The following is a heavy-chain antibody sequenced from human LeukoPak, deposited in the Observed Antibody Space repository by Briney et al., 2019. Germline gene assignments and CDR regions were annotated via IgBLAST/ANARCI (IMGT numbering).Heavy chain of an antibody. V-gene: IGHV1-2*02. CDR2: INPNSGGT. CDR3: ARARGSYGLGGY. Sequence: GASVKVSCKASGYTFTGYYMHWVRQAPGQGLEWMGWINPNSGGTNYAQKFQGRVTMTRDTSISAAYMELSRLRSDDTAVYYCARARGSYGLGGYWGQGTLVTVSS. CDR1: GYTFTGYY. D-gene: IGHD1-26*01. J-gene: IGHJ4*02.